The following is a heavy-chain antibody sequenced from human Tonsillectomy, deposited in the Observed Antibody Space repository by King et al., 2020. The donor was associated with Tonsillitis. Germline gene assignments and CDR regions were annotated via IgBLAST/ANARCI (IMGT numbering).Heavy chain of an antibody. V-gene: IGHV4-39*07. CDR3: ARHYYDRSGYNGFDP. CDR1: GGSISSSSYY. Sequence: QLQESGPGLVKPSETLSLTCTVSGGSISSSSYYWGWIRQPPGKGLEWIGSIYYSGSTYYNPSLKSRVTISVDTSKNQFSLKLSSVTAADTAVYYCARHYYDRSGYNGFDPWGQGTLVTVSS. D-gene: IGHD3-22*01. CDR2: IYYSGST. J-gene: IGHJ5*02.